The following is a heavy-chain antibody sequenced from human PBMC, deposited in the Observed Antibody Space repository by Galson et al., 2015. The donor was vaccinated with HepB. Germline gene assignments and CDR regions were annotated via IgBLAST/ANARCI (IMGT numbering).Heavy chain of an antibody. CDR2: ISAYNGNT. Sequence: SVKVSCKASGYTFTSYGISWVRQAPGQGLEWMGWISAYNGNTNYAQKLQGRVTMTTDTSTSTAYMELRSLRSDDTAVYYCARQKGKVAAAGTGWFDPWGQGTLVTVSS. V-gene: IGHV1-18*01. CDR1: GYTFTSYG. J-gene: IGHJ5*02. D-gene: IGHD6-13*01. CDR3: ARQKGKVAAAGTGWFDP.